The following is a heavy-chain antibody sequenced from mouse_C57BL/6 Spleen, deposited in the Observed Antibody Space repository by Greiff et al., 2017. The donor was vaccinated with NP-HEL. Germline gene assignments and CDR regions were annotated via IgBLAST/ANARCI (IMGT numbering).Heavy chain of an antibody. V-gene: IGHV1-18*01. CDR2: INPNNGGT. CDR1: GYTFTDYN. D-gene: IGHD1-1*01. CDR3: ARSPYYYGSSYLLGGPAWFAY. Sequence: VQLQQSGPELVKPGASVKIPCKASGYTFTDYNMDWVKQSHGKSLEWIGDINPNNGGTIYNQKFKGKATLTVDKSSSTAYMELRSLTSEDTAVYYCARSPYYYGSSYLLGGPAWFAYWGQGTLVTVSA. J-gene: IGHJ3*01.